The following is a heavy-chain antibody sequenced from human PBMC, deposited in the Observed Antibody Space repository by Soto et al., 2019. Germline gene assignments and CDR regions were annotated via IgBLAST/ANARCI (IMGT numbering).Heavy chain of an antibody. Sequence: SVKVSCKASGGTFSSYAISWVRQAPGQGLEWMGGIIPIFGTANYAQKFQGRVTITADESTSTAYMELSSLRSEDTAVYYCARDGTPRQQLSWFDPWGQGTLVTVSS. CDR1: GGTFSSYA. J-gene: IGHJ5*02. CDR2: IIPIFGTA. V-gene: IGHV1-69*13. D-gene: IGHD6-13*01. CDR3: ARDGTPRQQLSWFDP.